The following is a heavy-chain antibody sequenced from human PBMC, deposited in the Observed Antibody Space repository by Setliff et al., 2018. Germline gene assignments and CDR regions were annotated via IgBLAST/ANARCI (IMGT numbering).Heavy chain of an antibody. CDR1: GITFKNAW. CDR2: IKSATEDAAT. D-gene: IGHD3-9*01. J-gene: IGHJ5*01. V-gene: IGHV3-15*01. CDR3: ATGPRDNRNFLNWLGS. Sequence: GGSLRFSCAASGITFKNAWMTWVRQAPGKGLEWVGRIKSATEDAATDLAAAVKGRFTMSRDDSRNTVYLQMSSLKSEDTAIYYCATGPRDNRNFLNWLGSWGQGTLVTVSS.